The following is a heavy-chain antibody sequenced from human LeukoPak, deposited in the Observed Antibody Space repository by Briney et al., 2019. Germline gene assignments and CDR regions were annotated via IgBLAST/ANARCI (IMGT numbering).Heavy chain of an antibody. V-gene: IGHV3-48*01. D-gene: IGHD2-2*01. Sequence: PGGSLRLSCAASGFTFSNYSMNWVRQAPGKGLEWVSYITSSSSTIYYADSVKGRCTISRDNAKNSLYLQMNSLRAEDTAVYYCARFRAAYCSSTNCQKVNDYWGQGTLVTVSS. CDR2: ITSSSSTI. J-gene: IGHJ4*02. CDR3: ARFRAAYCSSTNCQKVNDY. CDR1: GFTFSNYS.